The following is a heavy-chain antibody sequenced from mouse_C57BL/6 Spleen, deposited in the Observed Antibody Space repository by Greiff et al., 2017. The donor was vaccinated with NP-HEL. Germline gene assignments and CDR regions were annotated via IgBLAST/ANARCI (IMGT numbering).Heavy chain of an antibody. CDR1: GYAFTNYL. D-gene: IGHD2-3*01. CDR3: ARGGYSYAMDY. J-gene: IGHJ4*01. Sequence: QVQLQQSGAELVRPGTSVKVSCKASGYAFTNYLIDWVKQRPGQGLEWIGVINPGSGGTNYNEKFKGKATLTADKSSSTAYMQLSSLTSEDSAVYFCARGGYSYAMDYWGQGTSVTVSS. CDR2: INPGSGGT. V-gene: IGHV1-54*01.